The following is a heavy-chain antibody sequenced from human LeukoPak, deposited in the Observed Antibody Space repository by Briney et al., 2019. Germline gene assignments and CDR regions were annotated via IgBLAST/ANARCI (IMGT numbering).Heavy chain of an antibody. CDR1: GFTFGDYA. CDR3: TTGPDDYGDYVEYY. CDR2: IRSKAYGGTT. D-gene: IGHD4-17*01. V-gene: IGHV3-49*03. Sequence: GGSLRLSCTASGFTFGDYAMSWFRQAPGKGLEWVGFIRSKAYGGTTEYAASVKGRFTISRDDSKSIAYLQMNSLKTEDTAVYYCTTGPDDYGDYVEYYWGQGTLVTVSS. J-gene: IGHJ4*02.